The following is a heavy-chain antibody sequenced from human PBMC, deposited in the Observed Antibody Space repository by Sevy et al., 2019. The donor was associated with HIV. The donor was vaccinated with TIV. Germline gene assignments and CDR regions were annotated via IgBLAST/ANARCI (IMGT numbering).Heavy chain of an antibody. CDR2: TNGGGGSI. Sequence: GGSLRLSCAASGFTFSSYAVNWVRQAPGKGLEWVAATNGGGGSIYYADSVKGRFTISRDNSKNTLSLQMNSLRAEDTAVYYCAKDRIWEVRDAFDIWGQGTTVTVSS. J-gene: IGHJ3*02. CDR1: GFTFSSYA. V-gene: IGHV3-23*01. CDR3: AKDRIWEVRDAFDI. D-gene: IGHD1-26*01.